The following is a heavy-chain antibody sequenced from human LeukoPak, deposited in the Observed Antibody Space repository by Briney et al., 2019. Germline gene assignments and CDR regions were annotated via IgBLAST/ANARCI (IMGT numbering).Heavy chain of an antibody. Sequence: SETLSLTCTVSGGSISSYYWSWIRQPPGKGLEWIGYIYYSGSTNYNPSLKSRVTISVGTSKNQFSLKLSSVTAAGTAVYYCAREGGGGIDYWGQGTLVTVSS. CDR3: AREGGGGIDY. CDR2: IYYSGST. CDR1: GGSISSYY. J-gene: IGHJ4*02. D-gene: IGHD2-15*01. V-gene: IGHV4-59*01.